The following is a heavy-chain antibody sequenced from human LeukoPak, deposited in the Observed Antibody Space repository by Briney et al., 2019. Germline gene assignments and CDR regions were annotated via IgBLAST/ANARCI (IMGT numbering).Heavy chain of an antibody. Sequence: PGGSLRLSCAASGFTFSSYGMHWVRQAPGKGLEWVAFIRYDGSNKYYADSVKGRFTISRDNSKNTLYLQMNSLRAEDTAVYYCAKDWVAHGEYHFDYWGQGTLVTVSS. CDR2: IRYDGSNK. J-gene: IGHJ4*02. CDR3: AKDWVAHGEYHFDY. CDR1: GFTFSSYG. V-gene: IGHV3-30*02. D-gene: IGHD3-10*01.